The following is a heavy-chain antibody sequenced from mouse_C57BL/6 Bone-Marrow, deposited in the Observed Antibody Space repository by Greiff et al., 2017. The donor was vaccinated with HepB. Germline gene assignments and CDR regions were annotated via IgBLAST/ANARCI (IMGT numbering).Heavy chain of an antibody. Sequence: ESGPGLVKPSQSLSLTCSVPGYSITSGYYWNWIRQFPGNKLEWMGYISYDGSNNYNPSLKNRISITRDTSKNQFFLKLNSVTTEDTATYYCARVLITTVVDYWGQGTTLTVSS. CDR2: ISYDGSN. J-gene: IGHJ2*01. D-gene: IGHD1-1*01. CDR3: ARVLITTVVDY. CDR1: GYSITSGYY. V-gene: IGHV3-6*01.